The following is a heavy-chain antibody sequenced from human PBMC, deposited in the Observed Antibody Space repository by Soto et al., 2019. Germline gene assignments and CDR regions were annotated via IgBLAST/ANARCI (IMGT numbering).Heavy chain of an antibody. J-gene: IGHJ5*02. D-gene: IGHD3-10*01. V-gene: IGHV3-30-3*01. Sequence: GGSLRLSCAASGFTFSSYAMHWVRQAPGKGLEWVAVISYDGSNKYYADSVKGRFTISRDNSKNTLYLQMNSLRAEDTAVYYCARGLAGSGSYIDNWFDPWGQGTLVTVSS. CDR3: ARGLAGSGSYIDNWFDP. CDR1: GFTFSSYA. CDR2: ISYDGSNK.